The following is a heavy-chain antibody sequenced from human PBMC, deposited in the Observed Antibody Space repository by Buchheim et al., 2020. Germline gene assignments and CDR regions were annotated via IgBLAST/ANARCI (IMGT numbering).Heavy chain of an antibody. J-gene: IGHJ6*03. D-gene: IGHD3-3*01. CDR1: GFTFDDFG. V-gene: IGHV3-20*04. Sequence: EEQLVESGGGVIRPGGSLRLSCAASGFTFDDFGMSWVRQAPGKELEWVSGINANGGGEYSDSVKGRFTISRDSATNSLYLHMNGLTAEDTALYYCARVPRIMSFGVVVPNYSYYYMDVWGKGTT. CDR3: ARVPRIMSFGVVVPNYSYYYMDV. CDR2: INANGGG.